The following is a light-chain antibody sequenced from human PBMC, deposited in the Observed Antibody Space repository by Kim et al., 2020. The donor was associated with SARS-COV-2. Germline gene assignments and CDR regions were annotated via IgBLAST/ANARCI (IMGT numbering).Light chain of an antibody. V-gene: IGKV3-15*01. Sequence: EIVMTQSPATLSVSPGERATLSCRASQSVSSNLAWYQQKPGKAPRLLIYGASTRATGIPARFSGSGSGTEFTLTISSLQSEDFAVYYCQQYNNWPPLTFGGGNKLEI. J-gene: IGKJ4*01. CDR1: QSVSSN. CDR3: QQYNNWPPLT. CDR2: GAS.